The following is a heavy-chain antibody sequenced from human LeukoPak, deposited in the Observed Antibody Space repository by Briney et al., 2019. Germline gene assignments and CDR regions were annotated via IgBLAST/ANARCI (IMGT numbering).Heavy chain of an antibody. V-gene: IGHV4-59*08. CDR2: ISYSGST. D-gene: IGHD1-26*01. J-gene: IGHJ4*02. CDR1: GASINSHY. CDR3: ARHRVSGSSYSALDY. Sequence: SETLSLTCTVSGASINSHYWSWIRQPPGKGLEWIGYISYSGSTNYNPSLKSRVIISVDMSKTHFSLNLSSVTAADTAFYYCARHRVSGSSYSALDYWGQGTLVTVSS.